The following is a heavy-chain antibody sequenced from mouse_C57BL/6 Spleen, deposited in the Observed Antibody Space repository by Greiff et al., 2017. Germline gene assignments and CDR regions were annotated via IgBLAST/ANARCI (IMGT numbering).Heavy chain of an antibody. Sequence: SGPELVKPGASVKMSCKASGYTFTDYNMHWVKQSHGKSLEWIGYINPNNGGTSYNQKFKGKATLTVNKSSSTAYMELRSLTSEDSAVYYCAINYYGGGYFDYWGQGTTLTVSS. CDR2: INPNNGGT. V-gene: IGHV1-22*01. J-gene: IGHJ2*01. D-gene: IGHD1-1*01. CDR3: AINYYGGGYFDY. CDR1: GYTFTDYN.